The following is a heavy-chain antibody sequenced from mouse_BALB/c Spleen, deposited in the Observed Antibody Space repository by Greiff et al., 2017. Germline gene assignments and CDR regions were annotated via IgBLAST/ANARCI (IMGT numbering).Heavy chain of an antibody. D-gene: IGHD2-13*01. CDR3: ARRDYGRRTAFAY. CDR1: GFTFSSYY. CDR2: INSNDGST. J-gene: IGHJ3*01. V-gene: IGHV5-6-2*01. Sequence: EVHLVESGGGLVKLGGSLKLSCAASGFTFSSYYMSWVRQTPEKRLELVAAINSNDGSTYYPDTVKGRFTISRDNAKNTPYLQMSSLKSEDTALYYGARRDYGRRTAFAYWGQGTLVTVSA.